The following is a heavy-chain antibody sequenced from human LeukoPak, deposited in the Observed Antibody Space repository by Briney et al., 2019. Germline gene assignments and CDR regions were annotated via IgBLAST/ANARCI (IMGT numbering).Heavy chain of an antibody. V-gene: IGHV6-1*01. D-gene: IGHD1-26*01. Sequence: SQTLSLTCAISGDSVSSNSAAWNWIRQSPSGGLEWVGRTYYRSKWYNEYALSVKSRITINPDTSKNRFSLHLNSATPDDTAVYYCARGGTYYYGMDVWGQGTTVTVSS. J-gene: IGHJ6*02. CDR3: ARGGTYYYGMDV. CDR2: TYYRSKWYN. CDR1: GDSVSSNSAA.